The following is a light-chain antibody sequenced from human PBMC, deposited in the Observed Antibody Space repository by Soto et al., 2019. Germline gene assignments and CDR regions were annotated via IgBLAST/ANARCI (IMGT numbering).Light chain of an antibody. J-gene: IGLJ2*01. CDR3: LLSYSGARPYVV. Sequence: QAVVTQEPSLTLSPGGTVTLPCGSSTGAVTSGHYPYWFQQKPGQAPRPLIYDTSNKNSWTPARFSGSLLGGKAALTLSGAQPEDEAEYYCLLSYSGARPYVVFGGGTKLTVL. V-gene: IGLV7-46*01. CDR2: DTS. CDR1: TGAVTSGHY.